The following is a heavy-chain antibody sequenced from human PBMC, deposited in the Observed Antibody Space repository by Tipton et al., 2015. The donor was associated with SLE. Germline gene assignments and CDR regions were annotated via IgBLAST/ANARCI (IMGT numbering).Heavy chain of an antibody. V-gene: IGHV4-61*09. CDR2: IYTSGST. CDR1: GGSISSGSYH. CDR3: ARGYCGGDCYSRHYYYYGMDV. J-gene: IGHJ6*02. Sequence: TLSLTCTVSGGSISSGSYHWSWIRQPAGKGLEWIGHIYTSGSTNYDPSLKSRVTISVDTSKNQFSLKLSSVTAADTAVYYCARGYCGGDCYSRHYYYYGMDVWGQGTTVTVSS. D-gene: IGHD2-21*01.